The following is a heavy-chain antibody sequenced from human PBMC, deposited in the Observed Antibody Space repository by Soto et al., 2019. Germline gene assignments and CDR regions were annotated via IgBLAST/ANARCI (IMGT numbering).Heavy chain of an antibody. Sequence: QVQLVESGGGLVKPGGSLRLSCAASGFTFSDYYMSWIRQAPGKGLEWVSYISTSGSTINYADSVKGRFTISRDKPKNSLYMQMNSLKAEDPAVYYWARVSPPPDYRGQGTLVTVSS. CDR3: ARVSPPPDY. CDR1: GFTFSDYY. CDR2: ISTSGSTI. V-gene: IGHV3-11*01. J-gene: IGHJ4*02.